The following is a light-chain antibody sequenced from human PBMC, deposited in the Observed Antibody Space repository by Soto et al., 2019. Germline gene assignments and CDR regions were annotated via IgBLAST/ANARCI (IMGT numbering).Light chain of an antibody. J-gene: IGLJ1*01. V-gene: IGLV2-14*03. CDR3: SSYSRSSTRYI. CDR2: DVT. Sequence: QSVLTQPASVSGSPGQSITISCTGTNSDVGGYNYVSWYQQSPGRAPKLLIYDVTNRPSGVSNRFSGPKSANTASLTISGLQADDEADYYCSSYSRSSTRYIFGSGTKLTVL. CDR1: NSDVGGYNY.